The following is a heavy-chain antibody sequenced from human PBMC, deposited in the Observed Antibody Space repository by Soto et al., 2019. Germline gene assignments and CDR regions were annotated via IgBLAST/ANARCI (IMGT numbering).Heavy chain of an antibody. D-gene: IGHD2-21*02. J-gene: IGHJ4*02. CDR3: ARVRCGGDCYVLDY. Sequence: SVKVSCKSSGGTFSNSPISWVRQAPGQGLEWMGVTIPMFNTADYAQKFQGRVTMTVDKSTSTAYLELTSLRSEDTAVYYCARVRCGGDCYVLDYWGQGSLVTVSS. CDR1: GGTFSNSP. V-gene: IGHV1-69*06. CDR2: TIPMFNTA.